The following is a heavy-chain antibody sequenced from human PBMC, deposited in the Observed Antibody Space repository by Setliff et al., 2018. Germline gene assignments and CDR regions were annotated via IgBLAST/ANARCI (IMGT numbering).Heavy chain of an antibody. J-gene: IGHJ6*03. V-gene: IGHV7-4-1*02. CDR3: ARLALTGYDSSGYYYALDYYYYMDV. CDR2: INTDTGNT. D-gene: IGHD3-22*01. Sequence: GASVKVSCKASEYNFRSYGLNWVRQAPGHGLEWMGWINTDTGNTTYAQGFTGRFVFSLDTSVTTAYLQINSLKAEDTAVYYCARLALTGYDSSGYYYALDYYYYMDVWGKGTTVTVSS. CDR1: EYNFRSYG.